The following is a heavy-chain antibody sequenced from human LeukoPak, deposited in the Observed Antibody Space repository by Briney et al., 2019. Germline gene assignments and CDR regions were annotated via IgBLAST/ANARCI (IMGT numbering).Heavy chain of an antibody. J-gene: IGHJ3*02. D-gene: IGHD3-22*01. CDR3: ARGGTMIVHDAFDI. CDR1: GYTFTSYD. CDR2: MNPNSGNT. Sequence: GASVKVSCKASGYTFTSYDINWVRQATGQGLEWMGWMNPNSGNTGYAQKFQGRVTMTRDTSTSTVYMELSSLRSEDTAVYYCARGGTMIVHDAFDIWGQGTMVTVSS. V-gene: IGHV1-8*01.